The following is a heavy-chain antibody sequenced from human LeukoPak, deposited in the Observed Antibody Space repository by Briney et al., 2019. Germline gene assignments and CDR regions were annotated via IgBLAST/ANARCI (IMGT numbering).Heavy chain of an antibody. CDR2: IWYDGSNK. V-gene: IGHV3-33*01. CDR1: GFTCSSYG. Sequence: GGSLRLSCAASGFTCSSYGMHWVRQAPGKGLEWVAVIWYDGSNKYYADSVKGRFTISRDNSKNTLYLQMNSLRAEDTAVYYCAREDRTVAGIFDYWGQGTLVTVSS. J-gene: IGHJ4*02. CDR3: AREDRTVAGIFDY. D-gene: IGHD6-19*01.